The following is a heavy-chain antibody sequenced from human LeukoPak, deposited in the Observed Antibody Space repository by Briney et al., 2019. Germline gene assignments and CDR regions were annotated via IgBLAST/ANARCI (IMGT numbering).Heavy chain of an antibody. Sequence: SETLSLTSTVSGGSISSSSYYWGWIRQPPGKGLEWIATIYYTGRTYYNPSLKSRVPISIDTSKNQFSLKLSSVPAADTAVYYCARLGIKYDYVWGSYRAMPYYFDYWGQGTLVTVSS. V-gene: IGHV4-39*01. CDR2: IYYTGRT. J-gene: IGHJ4*02. CDR3: ARLGIKYDYVWGSYRAMPYYFDY. CDR1: GGSISSSSYY. D-gene: IGHD3-16*02.